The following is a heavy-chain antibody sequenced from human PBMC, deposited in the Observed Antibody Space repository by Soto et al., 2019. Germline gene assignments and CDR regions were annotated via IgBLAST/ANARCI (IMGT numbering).Heavy chain of an antibody. D-gene: IGHD4-17*01. V-gene: IGHV3-23*01. CDR3: AYAKYYFDY. CDR1: GFTFNKYA. Sequence: GGSLRLSCTASGFTFNKYAMSWVRQAPGKGLEWVSAITDSGAASHYADSVKGRFTVSRDNSKNTLYLQMNSLRAEDTAVYYCAYAKYYFDYWGQGTLVTVSS. J-gene: IGHJ4*02. CDR2: ITDSGAAS.